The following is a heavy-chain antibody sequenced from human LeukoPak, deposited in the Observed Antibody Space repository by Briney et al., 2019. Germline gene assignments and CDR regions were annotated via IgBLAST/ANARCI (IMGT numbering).Heavy chain of an antibody. V-gene: IGHV4-61*02. D-gene: IGHD3-10*01. CDR1: GGSISSGSYY. J-gene: IGHJ4*02. CDR3: ARRGGSGSYYSS. Sequence: PSQTLSLTCTVSGGSISSGSYYWSWIRQPAGKGLEWIGRIYTSGSTNYNPSLKSRVTISVDTSKNQFSLKLRSVTAADTAVYYCARRGGSGSYYSSWGQGTLVTVSS. CDR2: IYTSGST.